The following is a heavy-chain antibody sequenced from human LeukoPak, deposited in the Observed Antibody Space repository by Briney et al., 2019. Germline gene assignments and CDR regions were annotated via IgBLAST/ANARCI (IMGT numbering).Heavy chain of an antibody. J-gene: IGHJ4*02. Sequence: ETLSLTCTVSGGSLGRYYCGWIRPLAGKGLEWIGRIYTSGSTNYNPSLKSRVTMSVDTSKNQFSLKLSSVTAADTAVYYCARVGAQGRQWLTNWGQGTLVTVSS. CDR1: GGSLGRYY. V-gene: IGHV4-4*07. D-gene: IGHD6-19*01. CDR2: IYTSGST. CDR3: ARVGAQGRQWLTN.